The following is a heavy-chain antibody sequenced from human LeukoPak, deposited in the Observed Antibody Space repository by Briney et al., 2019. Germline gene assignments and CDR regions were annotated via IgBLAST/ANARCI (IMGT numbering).Heavy chain of an antibody. CDR2: MNPNSGNT. V-gene: IGHV1-8*01. D-gene: IGHD3-22*01. Sequence: ASVKVSCKASGYTFTSYDINWVRQATGQGPEWMGWMNPNSGNTGYAQKFQGRVTMTRNTSISTAYMELSSLRSEDTAVYYCARCPDYYYDSSGYCPFDYWGQGTLVTVSS. CDR3: ARCPDYYYDSSGYCPFDY. CDR1: GYTFTSYD. J-gene: IGHJ4*02.